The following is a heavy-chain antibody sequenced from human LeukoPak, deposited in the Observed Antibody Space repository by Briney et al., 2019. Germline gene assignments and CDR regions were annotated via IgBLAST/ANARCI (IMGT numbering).Heavy chain of an antibody. J-gene: IGHJ4*02. V-gene: IGHV1-2*02. CDR2: INPNSGGT. CDR1: GYTFTGYY. Sequence: GASVKVSCKASGYTFTGYYMHWARQAPGQGLEWMGWINPNSGGTNYAQKFQGRVTMTRDTSISTAYMELSRLRSDDTAVYYCARDRTKPNYGGNSVGYWGQGTLVTVSS. CDR3: ARDRTKPNYGGNSVGY. D-gene: IGHD4-23*01.